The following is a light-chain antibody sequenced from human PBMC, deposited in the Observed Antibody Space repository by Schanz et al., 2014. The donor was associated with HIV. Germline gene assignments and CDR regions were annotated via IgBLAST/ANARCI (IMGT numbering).Light chain of an antibody. CDR1: TGGVTSGHY. Sequence: QAVVTQEPSLTVSPGETVTLTCASSTGGVTSGHYPYWFQQEPGQAPRTLIYDTNSKHSWTPARFSGSLLGGKAALTLSGAQPEDEADYYCLLSYTDAHVFGTGTKLTVL. V-gene: IGLV7-46*01. J-gene: IGLJ1*01. CDR3: LLSYTDAHV. CDR2: DTN.